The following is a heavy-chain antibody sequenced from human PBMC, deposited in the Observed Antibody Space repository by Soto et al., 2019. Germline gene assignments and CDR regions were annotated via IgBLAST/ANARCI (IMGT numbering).Heavy chain of an antibody. CDR1: GGSISSSYYY. D-gene: IGHD5-12*01. CDR3: ARDSGFRRDGYNLFDY. CDR2: IYYSGST. V-gene: IGHV4-39*07. J-gene: IGHJ4*02. Sequence: SETLSLTCTVSGGSISSSYYYWGWIRQPPGKGLEWIGNIYYSGSTYYNLSLKNRVTISVDTSKNQFSLKLSSVTSADTAVYYCARDSGFRRDGYNLFDYWGQGILVTVSS.